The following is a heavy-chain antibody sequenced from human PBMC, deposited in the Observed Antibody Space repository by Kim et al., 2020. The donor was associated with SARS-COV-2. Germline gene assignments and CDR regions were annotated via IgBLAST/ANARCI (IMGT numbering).Heavy chain of an antibody. CDR3: ARGAGYCSGGSCYSLTIYYYYGMDV. J-gene: IGHJ6*02. CDR1: GYTFTSYD. CDR2: MNPNSGNT. D-gene: IGHD2-15*01. V-gene: IGHV1-8*01. Sequence: ASVKVSCKASGYTFTSYDINWVRQATGQGLEWMGWMNPNSGNTGYAQKFQGRVTMTRNTSISTAYMELSSLRSEDTAVYYCARGAGYCSGGSCYSLTIYYYYGMDVWGQGTTVTVSS.